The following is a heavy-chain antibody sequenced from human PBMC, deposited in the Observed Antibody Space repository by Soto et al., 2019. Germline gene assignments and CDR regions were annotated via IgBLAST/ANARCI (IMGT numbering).Heavy chain of an antibody. J-gene: IGHJ5*01. CDR3: ARDPSEGRVGNWFES. CDR2: ISSSTSYV. CDR1: GVTFSRYG. Sequence: GGSLRLSCAASGVTFSRYGMNWLRQATGKGLEWVASISSSTSYVYYADSVKGRFSTSRDNANNILYLEMYALRTEDTAVYYCARDPSEGRVGNWFESWGQGTLVTVSS. V-gene: IGHV3-21*06. D-gene: IGHD2-2*01.